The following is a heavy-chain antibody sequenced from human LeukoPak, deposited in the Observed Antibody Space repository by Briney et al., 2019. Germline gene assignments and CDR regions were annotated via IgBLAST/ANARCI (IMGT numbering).Heavy chain of an antibody. Sequence: GRSLRLSCAGSGFTFGGYGMHWFRQTPGKGLEWVAVIAYDGSRAFYADSVKGRFTNSRDNSKNTMSVQMDDLRAEDTAVYYCTRYNNDHFDYWGQGTLVTVSS. D-gene: IGHD1-14*01. CDR3: TRYNNDHFDY. J-gene: IGHJ4*02. CDR2: IAYDGSRA. V-gene: IGHV3-33*01. CDR1: GFTFGGYG.